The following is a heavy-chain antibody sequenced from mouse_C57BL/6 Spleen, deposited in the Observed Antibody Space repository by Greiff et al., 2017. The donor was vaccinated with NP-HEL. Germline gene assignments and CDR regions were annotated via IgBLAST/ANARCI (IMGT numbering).Heavy chain of an antibody. CDR1: GFTFSSYG. Sequence: EVQRVESGGDLVKPGGSLKLSCAASGFTFSSYGMSWVRQTPDKRLEWVATIGSGGSYTYYPDSVKGRFTISRDNAKNTLYLQMSSLKSEDTAMYYCARPPYDYDEGWYFDVWGTGTTVTVSS. D-gene: IGHD2-4*01. CDR2: IGSGGSYT. J-gene: IGHJ1*03. CDR3: ARPPYDYDEGWYFDV. V-gene: IGHV5-6*01.